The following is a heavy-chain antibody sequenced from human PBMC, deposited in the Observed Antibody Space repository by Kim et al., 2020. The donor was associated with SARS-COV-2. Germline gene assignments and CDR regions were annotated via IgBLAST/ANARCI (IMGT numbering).Heavy chain of an antibody. D-gene: IGHD3-10*01. V-gene: IGHV4-30-2*01. CDR3: ARVGGFGGMDV. J-gene: IGHJ6*02. CDR1: GASISSGGYS. CDR2: IYRNAIT. Sequence: SETLSLTCAVSGASISSGGYSWSWIRQPPGKGLEWIGYIYRNAITYYNPSLTSRVTISVDRSKNQFSLNLTSVTAADTAVYYCARVGGFGGMDVWGQGTTVTVSS.